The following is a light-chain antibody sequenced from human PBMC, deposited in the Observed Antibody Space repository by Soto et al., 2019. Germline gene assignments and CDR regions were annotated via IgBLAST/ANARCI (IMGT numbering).Light chain of an antibody. CDR1: SNDVAGYTY. CDR2: EGT. V-gene: IGLV2-14*01. CDR3: SSYTSSSNSYV. J-gene: IGLJ1*01. Sequence: LTPPGPRRRSPRRTITIYCPGTSNDVAGYTYVSWQQQRRCKACKLMIYEGTRRRSGVSSRFAGSKSGNTAPLTISWLQAEDEADYYCSSYTSSSNSYVCGTGSKVTGL.